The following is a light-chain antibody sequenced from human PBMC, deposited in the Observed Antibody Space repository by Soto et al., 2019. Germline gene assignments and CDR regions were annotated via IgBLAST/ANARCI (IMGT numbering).Light chain of an antibody. V-gene: IGLV2-14*01. Sequence: QSALTQPASVSGSPGQSITISCTGTSSDVGAYNYVSWYQQHPGKAPKLMIYEVSNRPSGVSNRFSGSKSGNTASLTISGLQAEDEADYYCISYTSDDVRYVFGTGTKVTVL. CDR3: ISYTSDDVRYV. J-gene: IGLJ1*01. CDR1: SSDVGAYNY. CDR2: EVS.